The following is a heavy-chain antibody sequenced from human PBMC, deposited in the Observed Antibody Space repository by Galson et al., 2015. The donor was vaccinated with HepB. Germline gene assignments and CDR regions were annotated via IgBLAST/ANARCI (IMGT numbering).Heavy chain of an antibody. D-gene: IGHD2-2*01. CDR1: GFSLSRHW. Sequence: SLRLSCAASGFSLSRHWMHWVRQAPGKGLVWVSRINSDGSTTDYADSVKGRFTISRDNAKNTLYLQMNSLRAEDTALYYCARGPMLFYHFYYYMDVWGKGATVTAS. V-gene: IGHV3-74*01. CDR2: INSDGSTT. J-gene: IGHJ6*03. CDR3: ARGPMLFYHFYYYMDV.